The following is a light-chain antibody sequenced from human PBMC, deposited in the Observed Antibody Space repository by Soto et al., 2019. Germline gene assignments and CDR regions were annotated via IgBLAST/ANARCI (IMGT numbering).Light chain of an antibody. V-gene: IGLV1-40*01. CDR3: QSYDTSLSGFYI. J-gene: IGLJ1*01. CDR1: SSNIGAGYN. CDR2: DDN. Sequence: QSVLTQPPSLSGAPGQRVSISCTGSSSNIGAGYNVHWYQQLPGTAPKLLIYDDNNRPSGVPDRFSGSKSGTSASLAITGLQAEDEADYYCQSYDTSLSGFYIFGTGTKLTVL.